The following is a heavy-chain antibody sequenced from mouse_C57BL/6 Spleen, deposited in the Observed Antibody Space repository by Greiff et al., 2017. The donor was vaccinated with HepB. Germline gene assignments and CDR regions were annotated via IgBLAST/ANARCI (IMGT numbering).Heavy chain of an antibody. CDR3: ARRGTGTGYFDV. D-gene: IGHD4-1*01. V-gene: IGHV1-52*01. Sequence: QVQLQQPGAELVRPGSSVKLSCKASGYTFTSYWMHWVKQRPIQGLEWIGNIDPSDSETHYNQKFKDKATLTVDKSSSTAYMQLSSLTSEDSAVYYCARRGTGTGYFDVWGTGTTLTVSS. CDR2: IDPSDSET. CDR1: GYTFTSYW. J-gene: IGHJ1*03.